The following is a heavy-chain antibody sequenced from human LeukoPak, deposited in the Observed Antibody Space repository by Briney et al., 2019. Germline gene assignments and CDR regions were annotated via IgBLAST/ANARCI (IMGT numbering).Heavy chain of an antibody. CDR1: GGTFSSYA. J-gene: IGHJ6*03. V-gene: IGHV1-69*05. Sequence: SVKVSCKASGGTFSSYAISWVRRAPGQGLEWMGGIIPIFGTANYAQKFQGRVTITTDESTSTAYMELSSLRSEDTAVYYCARGLHDWNPLGFYMHVWGKGTTVTVSS. CDR3: ARGLHDWNPLGFYMHV. CDR2: IIPIFGTA. D-gene: IGHD1-1*01.